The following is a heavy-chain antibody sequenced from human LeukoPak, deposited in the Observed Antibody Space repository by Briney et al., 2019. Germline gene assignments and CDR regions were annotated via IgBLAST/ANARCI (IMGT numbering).Heavy chain of an antibody. CDR3: ARDQGPYYDILTGYGIGFDP. CDR1: GYTFTSYG. J-gene: IGHJ5*02. Sequence: ASVKVSCKASGYTFTSYGISWVRQAPGQGLEWMGWISAYNGNTNYAQKLQGRVTMTTDTSTSTAYMELRSPRSDDTAVYYCARDQGPYYDILTGYGIGFDPWGQGTLVTVSS. CDR2: ISAYNGNT. D-gene: IGHD3-9*01. V-gene: IGHV1-18*04.